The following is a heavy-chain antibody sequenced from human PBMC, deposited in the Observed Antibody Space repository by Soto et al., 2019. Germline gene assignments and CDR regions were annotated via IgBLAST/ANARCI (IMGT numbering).Heavy chain of an antibody. CDR3: ARDTGLAPTVWGY. V-gene: IGHV4-31*03. D-gene: IGHD7-27*01. Sequence: QVQLQESGPGLVKPSQTLSLTCSVSGDSIRGGGHYWNWIRQFPGKGLEWIGYVYHSGSTHYNPSLRGRLTISIHTSKNQFSLRLMSVTAADTALYYCARDTGLAPTVWGYWGHGTQVTVSS. J-gene: IGHJ4*03. CDR2: VYHSGST. CDR1: GDSIRGGGHY.